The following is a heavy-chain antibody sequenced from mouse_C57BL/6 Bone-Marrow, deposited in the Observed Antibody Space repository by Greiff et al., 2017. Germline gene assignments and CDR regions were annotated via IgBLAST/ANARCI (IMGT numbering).Heavy chain of an antibody. CDR3: TTYYYASYYFDY. CDR1: GFNIKDDY. D-gene: IGHD1-1*01. CDR2: IDPENGDT. V-gene: IGHV14-4*01. J-gene: IGHJ2*01. Sequence: VQLQQSGAELVRPGASVKLSCTASGFNIKDDYMHWVKQRPEQGLEWIGWIDPENGDTEYASKFQGKATITADTSSNTAYLQLSSLTSEDTAVYYWTTYYYASYYFDYWGQGTTLTVSS.